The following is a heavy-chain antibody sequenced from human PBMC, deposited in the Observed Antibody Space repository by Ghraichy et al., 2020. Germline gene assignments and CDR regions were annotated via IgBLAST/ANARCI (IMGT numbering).Heavy chain of an antibody. V-gene: IGHV3-23*01. CDR1: GFTFSSYA. Sequence: GGSLRLSCAASGFTFSSYAMSWVRQAPGKGLEWVSAISGSGGSTYYADSVKGRFTISRDNSKNTLYLQMNSLRAEDTAVYYCAKDQADSSGWYYYYVDPINSGPHYFDYWGQGTLVTVSS. CDR2: ISGSGGST. CDR3: AKDQADSSGWYYYYVDPINSGPHYFDY. D-gene: IGHD6-19*01. J-gene: IGHJ4*02.